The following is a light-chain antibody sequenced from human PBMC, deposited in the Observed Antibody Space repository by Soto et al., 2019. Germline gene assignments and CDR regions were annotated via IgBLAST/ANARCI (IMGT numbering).Light chain of an antibody. Sequence: DIQLTQSPSFLSASVGDRVTITCRASQDISDYLAWYQQRPGKAPKLLIYAASTLQSGVPSRFSGSGSGTEFTLTISSLQPEDFATYFCQQYSAHPLPFGGGTRVEIK. V-gene: IGKV1-9*01. CDR3: QQYSAHPLP. CDR2: AAS. CDR1: QDISDY. J-gene: IGKJ4*01.